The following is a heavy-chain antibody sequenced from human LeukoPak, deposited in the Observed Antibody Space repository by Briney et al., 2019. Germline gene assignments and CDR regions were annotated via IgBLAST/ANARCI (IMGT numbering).Heavy chain of an antibody. V-gene: IGHV4-31*03. CDR1: GGSISSGGYD. CDR3: ARPYNSGWKGGFDY. D-gene: IGHD6-19*01. Sequence: SQTLSLNFTVSGGSISSGGYDWSWIRQHPGKGLEWIGNVYYSGSTYYNPSLKSRVTISVDTSKNQFSLKLSSVTAADTAVYYCARPYNSGWKGGFDYWGQGSLVTVSS. J-gene: IGHJ4*02. CDR2: VYYSGST.